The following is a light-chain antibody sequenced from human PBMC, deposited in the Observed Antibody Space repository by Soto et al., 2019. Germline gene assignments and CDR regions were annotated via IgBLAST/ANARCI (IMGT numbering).Light chain of an antibody. CDR1: QDIRND. CDR3: LQHFNYPWA. CDR2: AAS. J-gene: IGKJ1*01. Sequence: AIQMTQSPSSLSASVGDRVTITCRASQDIRNDLGWYQQKPGKTPKLLIFAASSLQSGVPSRFSGSGSGPDFTLTISSLQPEDFATYYCLQHFNYPWAFGQGTKVEIE. V-gene: IGKV1-6*01.